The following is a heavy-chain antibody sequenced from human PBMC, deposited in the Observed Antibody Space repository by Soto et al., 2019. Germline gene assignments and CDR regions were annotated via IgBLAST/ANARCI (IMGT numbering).Heavy chain of an antibody. CDR1: GGSVRRGNYY. CDR2: ISNSGRT. D-gene: IGHD3-10*01. J-gene: IGHJ4*02. Sequence: QVQLQESGPGLVKPSQTLSLTCTASGGSVRRGNYYWSWIRQFPGKGLEWIGYISNSGRTHYNPSLMSRITILVDTSKNQFFLELRSVTAADTALYYCARADYATGSYYPDYWGQGTLVTVSS. CDR3: ARADYATGSYYPDY. V-gene: IGHV4-31*03.